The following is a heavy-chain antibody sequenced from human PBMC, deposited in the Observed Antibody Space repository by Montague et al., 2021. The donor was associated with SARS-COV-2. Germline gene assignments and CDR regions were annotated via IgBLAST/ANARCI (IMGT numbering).Heavy chain of an antibody. Sequence: ETLSLTCTVSGGSISSYYWSWIRQPPGKGLEWIGYIYYSGSTNYNPSLKSRVTISVDTSKNQFSLKLSSVTAADTGVYYCARWDPQTLTLIGLRGKSASDYWGQGTLVTVSS. CDR3: ARWDPQTLTLIGLRGKSASDY. D-gene: IGHD4-23*01. CDR1: GGSISSYY. CDR2: IYYSGST. V-gene: IGHV4-59*01. J-gene: IGHJ4*02.